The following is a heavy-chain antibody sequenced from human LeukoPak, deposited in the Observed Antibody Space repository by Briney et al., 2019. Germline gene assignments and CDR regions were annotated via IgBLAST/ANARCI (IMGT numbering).Heavy chain of an antibody. D-gene: IGHD3-16*01. CDR3: ARGKYDYVWGRSSGRAYMDV. Sequence: SETLSLTCAVYGGPLSGYYWTWIRQSPGKGLEWIGEISHSGSTNYNPSLKSGVTISVDTSKNQFSLKLSSVTAADTAVYYCARGKYDYVWGRSSGRAYMDVWGKGTTVIVSS. CDR2: ISHSGST. V-gene: IGHV4-34*01. CDR1: GGPLSGYY. J-gene: IGHJ6*03.